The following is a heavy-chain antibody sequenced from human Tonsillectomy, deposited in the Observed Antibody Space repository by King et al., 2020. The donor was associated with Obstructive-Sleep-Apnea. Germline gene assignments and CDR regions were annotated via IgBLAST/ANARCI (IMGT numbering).Heavy chain of an antibody. Sequence: EVQLVESGGGLVKPGGALRVSCAASGFTFSSYSMNWVRQAPGKGLEWVASISSSSSYIYYADSVKGRCAISRDNAKNSLYLQMNRLRAEDTAVYYCARDFISDYWGQGTLVTVSS. V-gene: IGHV3-21*01. CDR1: GFTFSSYS. J-gene: IGHJ4*02. D-gene: IGHD3-10*01. CDR2: ISSSSSYI. CDR3: ARDFISDY.